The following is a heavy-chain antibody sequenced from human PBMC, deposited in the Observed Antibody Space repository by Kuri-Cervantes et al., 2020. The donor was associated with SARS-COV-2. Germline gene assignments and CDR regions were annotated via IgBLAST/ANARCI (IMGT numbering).Heavy chain of an antibody. CDR3: TTLIDY. Sequence: GGSLRLSCEVSGFLFSASAIRWVRQASGKGLEWVGRVRGKANNYATAYAASVRDRFTISRDDSKNMAYLQMNSLKTEDTAVYYCTTLIDYWGQGALVTVSS. CDR2: VRGKANNYAT. J-gene: IGHJ4*02. V-gene: IGHV3-73*01. CDR1: GFLFSASA.